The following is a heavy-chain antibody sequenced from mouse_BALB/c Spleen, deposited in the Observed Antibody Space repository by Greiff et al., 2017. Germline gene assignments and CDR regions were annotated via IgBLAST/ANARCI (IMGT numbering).Heavy chain of an antibody. J-gene: IGHJ2*01. Sequence: QVQLQQSGAELAKPGASVKMSCKASGYTFTSYWMHWVKQRPGQGLEWIGYINPSTGYTEYNQKFKDKATLTADKSSSTAYMQLSSLTSEDSAVYYCARGTGTPDYWGQGTTLTVSS. V-gene: IGHV1-7*01. CDR2: INPSTGYT. D-gene: IGHD4-1*01. CDR3: ARGTGTPDY. CDR1: GYTFTSYW.